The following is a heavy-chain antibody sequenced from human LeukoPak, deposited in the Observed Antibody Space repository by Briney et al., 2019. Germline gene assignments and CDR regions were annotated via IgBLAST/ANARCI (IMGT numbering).Heavy chain of an antibody. J-gene: IGHJ5*02. CDR3: AKDWGRGYCSSTSCPTLWFDP. D-gene: IGHD2-2*01. V-gene: IGHV3-23*01. CDR2: ISGSGGST. CDR1: GFTFSSYA. Sequence: PGGSVRLSCAASGFTFSSYAMSWVRQAPGKGLEWVSAISGSGGSTYYADSVKGRFTISRDNSKNTLYLQMNSLRAEDTAVYYCAKDWGRGYCSSTSCPTLWFDPWGQGTLVTVSS.